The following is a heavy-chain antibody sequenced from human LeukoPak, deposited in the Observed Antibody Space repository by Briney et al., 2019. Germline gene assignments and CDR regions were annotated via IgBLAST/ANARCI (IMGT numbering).Heavy chain of an antibody. D-gene: IGHD3-22*01. Sequence: ASVKVSCKASGYTFASYYMHWVRQAPGQGLEWMGIINPSGGSTSYAQKFQGRVTMTRDTSTSTVYMELSSLRSEDTAVYYCARDPVLDSSGYYFDYWGQGTLVTVSS. J-gene: IGHJ4*02. CDR1: GYTFASYY. CDR3: ARDPVLDSSGYYFDY. V-gene: IGHV1-46*01. CDR2: INPSGGST.